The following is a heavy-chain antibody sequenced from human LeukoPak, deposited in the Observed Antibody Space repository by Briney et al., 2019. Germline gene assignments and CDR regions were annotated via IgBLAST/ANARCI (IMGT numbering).Heavy chain of an antibody. D-gene: IGHD3-22*01. CDR3: ARGYYDSSGYSNPFEY. Sequence: PSETLSLTCTVSGGSISSSSYYWSWIRQPPGKGLEWIGYIYYTGSTNYNPSLRSRVTISVDTSKNQFSLRLSSVTAADTAVYYCARGYYDSSGYSNPFEYSGQGALVTVSS. J-gene: IGHJ4*02. V-gene: IGHV4-61*01. CDR2: IYYTGST. CDR1: GGSISSSSYY.